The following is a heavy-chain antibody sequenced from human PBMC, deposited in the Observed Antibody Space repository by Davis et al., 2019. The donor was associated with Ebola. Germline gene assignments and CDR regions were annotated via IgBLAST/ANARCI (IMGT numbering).Heavy chain of an antibody. V-gene: IGHV3-7*01. CDR1: GFTFGGYW. CDR2: IKEDGSEK. Sequence: GESLKISCAASGFTFGGYWMRWVRQAPGKGLEWMASIKEDGSEKYYVDSVKGRFTISRDNAKSTLYLQMNSLTAEDTAVYYCVRTTYGAPEYWGQGTLVTVSS. CDR3: VRTTYGAPEY. D-gene: IGHD4-17*01. J-gene: IGHJ4*02.